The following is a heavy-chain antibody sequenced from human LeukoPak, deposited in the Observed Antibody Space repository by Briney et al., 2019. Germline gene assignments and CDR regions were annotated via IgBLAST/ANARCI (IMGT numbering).Heavy chain of an antibody. CDR3: ARAPPYYYDSSGQFDY. CDR2: IIPIFGTA. J-gene: IGHJ4*02. CDR1: GGTFSSYA. V-gene: IGHV1-69*13. Sequence: SVKVSCKGSGGTFSSYAISWVRQAPGQGLEWMGGIIPIFGTANYAQKFQGRVTITADESTSTAYMELSSLRSEDTAVYYCARAPPYYYDSSGQFDYWGQGTLVTVSS. D-gene: IGHD3-22*01.